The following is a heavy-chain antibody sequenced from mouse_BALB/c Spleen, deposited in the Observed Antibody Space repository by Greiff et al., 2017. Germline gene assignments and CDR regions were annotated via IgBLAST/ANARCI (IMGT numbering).Heavy chain of an antibody. J-gene: IGHJ4*01. CDR3: ARSLIIRRGYAMDY. V-gene: IGHV1-7*01. CDR1: GYTFTSYW. CDR2: INPSTGYT. Sequence: VQLQQSGAELAKPGASVKMSCKASGYTFTSYWMHWVKQRPGQGLEWIGYINPSTGYTEYNQKFKDKATLTADKSSSTAYMQLSSLTSEDSAVYYCARSLIIRRGYAMDYWGQGTSVTVSS. D-gene: IGHD1-2*01.